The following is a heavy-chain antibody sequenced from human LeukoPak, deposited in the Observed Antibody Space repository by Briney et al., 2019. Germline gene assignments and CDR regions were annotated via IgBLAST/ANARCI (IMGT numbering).Heavy chain of an antibody. D-gene: IGHD2-2*01. CDR1: GFTFSSYW. CDR3: ARGDIVVVPGVPHDY. Sequence: QPGGSLRLSCAASGFTFSSYWMSWVRQAPGKGLELVANIKQDGSEKYYVDSVKGRFTISRDNAKNSLYLQINSLRAEDTAVYYCARGDIVVVPGVPHDYWGQGTLVTVSS. CDR2: IKQDGSEK. J-gene: IGHJ4*02. V-gene: IGHV3-7*01.